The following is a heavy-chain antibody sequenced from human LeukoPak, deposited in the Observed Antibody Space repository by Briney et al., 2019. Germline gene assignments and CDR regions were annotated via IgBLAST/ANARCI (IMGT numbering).Heavy chain of an antibody. V-gene: IGHV4-59*01. Sequence: SETLSLTCTVSGGSISSYYWSWIRQPPGKGLEWIGYIYYSGSTNYNPSLKSRVTISVDTSKNQFSLKLSSVTAADTAVYYCARAQYSYGYSNWYFDLWGRGTLVTVSS. CDR1: GGSISSYY. CDR2: IYYSGST. D-gene: IGHD5-18*01. CDR3: ARAQYSYGYSNWYFDL. J-gene: IGHJ2*01.